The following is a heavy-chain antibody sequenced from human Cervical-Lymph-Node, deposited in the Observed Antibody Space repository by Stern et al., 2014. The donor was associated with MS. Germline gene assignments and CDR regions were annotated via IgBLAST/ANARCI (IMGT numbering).Heavy chain of an antibody. CDR3: PYDFWPYAFDI. J-gene: IGHJ3*02. V-gene: IGHV5-51*03. CDR1: GYTFAKCW. D-gene: IGHD3-3*01. Sequence: VQLVESGVEVKKPWESLTISCKVSGYTFAKCWYGWVRQRPGEGLGRMGIPYPGPLETRYIPSFQGQVTIAAARSPNSAYLQWSSLKASDTAIWPRPYDFWPYAFDIWGQGTMVTVSP. CDR2: PYPGPLET.